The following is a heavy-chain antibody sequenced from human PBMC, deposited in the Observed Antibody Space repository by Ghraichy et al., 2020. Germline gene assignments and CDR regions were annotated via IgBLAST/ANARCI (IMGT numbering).Heavy chain of an antibody. J-gene: IGHJ3*02. V-gene: IGHV4-31*03. CDR3: ARGGGLLGGSFDI. CDR1: GGSISSGGYY. CDR2: IYYSGST. D-gene: IGHD3-22*01. Sequence: SLNISCTVSGGSISSGGYYWSWIRQHPGKGLEWIGYIYYSGSTYYNPSLKSRVTISVDTSQNQFSLKLTSVTAADTAVYYCARGGGLLGGSFDIWGQGTMVTVSS.